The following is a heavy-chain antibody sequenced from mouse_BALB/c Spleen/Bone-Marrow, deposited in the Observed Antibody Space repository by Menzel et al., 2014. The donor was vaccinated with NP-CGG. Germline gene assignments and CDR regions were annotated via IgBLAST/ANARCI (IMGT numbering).Heavy chain of an antibody. J-gene: IGHJ3*01. Sequence: KPSPRVPVTPVSLVNISFIASPYTFTSYDINWSKHRPGQVLASIGWVYSGDGSTKFNEKFKGKATLTADQPTTTAWMQVNRVTCKNTAVEFCARAGDSEGCGMAYWGQGRLV. V-gene: IGHV1S33*01. CDR1: PYTFTSYD. CDR2: VYSGDGST. CDR3: ARAGDSEGCGMAY. D-gene: IGHD3-3*01.